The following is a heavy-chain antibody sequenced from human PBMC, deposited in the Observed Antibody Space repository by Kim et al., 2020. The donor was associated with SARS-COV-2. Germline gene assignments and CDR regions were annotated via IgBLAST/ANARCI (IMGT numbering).Heavy chain of an antibody. V-gene: IGHV3-21*01. CDR3: ARAGWDISDAFDI. J-gene: IGHJ3*02. D-gene: IGHD1-26*01. CDR2: ISSSSSYI. CDR1: GFTFSSYS. Sequence: GGSLRLSCAASGFTFSSYSMNWVRQAPGKGLEWVSSISSSSSYIYYADSVKGRFTISRDNAKNSLYLQMNSLRAEDTAVYYCARAGWDISDAFDIWGQGTMVTVSS.